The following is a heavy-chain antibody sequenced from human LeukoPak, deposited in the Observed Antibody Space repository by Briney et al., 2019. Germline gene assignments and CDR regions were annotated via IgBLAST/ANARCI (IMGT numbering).Heavy chain of an antibody. CDR3: ARHYGSGSELDY. J-gene: IGHJ4*02. V-gene: IGHV2-70*04. CDR1: GFSLSTSGMR. Sequence: SGPTLVNPTQTLTLTCTFSGFSLSTSGMRVSWIRQPPGKALEGLARIDWDDDKFYSTSLKTRLTISKDTSKNQVVLTMTNMDPVDTAPYYCARHYGSGSELDYWGQGTLVTVSS. D-gene: IGHD3-10*01. CDR2: IDWDDDK.